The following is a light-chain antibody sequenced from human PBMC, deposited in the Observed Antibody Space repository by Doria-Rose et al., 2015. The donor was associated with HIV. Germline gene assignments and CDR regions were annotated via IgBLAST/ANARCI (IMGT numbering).Light chain of an antibody. CDR2: DAS. J-gene: IGKJ5*01. Sequence: DIVLTQSPGTLSLSPGERATLSCRASQRVKSSYLAWYQQKPGQAPRLLIYDASTRATGIPDRFSGSVSVTDFTLTISRLEPEDAAVYYCQQYGTSRGTFGQGTRLEIK. V-gene: IGKV3-20*01. CDR1: QRVKSSY. CDR3: QQYGTSRGT.